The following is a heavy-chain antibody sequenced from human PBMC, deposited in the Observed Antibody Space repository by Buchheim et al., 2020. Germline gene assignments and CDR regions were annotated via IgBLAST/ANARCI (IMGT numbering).Heavy chain of an antibody. CDR3: AKDDYYDSSGYYYTSHY. CDR1: GFTFSSYA. D-gene: IGHD3-22*01. J-gene: IGHJ4*02. Sequence: EVQLLESGGGLVQPGGSLRLSCAASGFTFSSYAMSWVRQAPGKGLEWGSAISGSGGSTYYADGVKGRFTISRDNSKKTLYLQMNSLRAEDTAVYYCAKDDYYDSSGYYYTSHYWGQGTL. V-gene: IGHV3-23*01. CDR2: ISGSGGST.